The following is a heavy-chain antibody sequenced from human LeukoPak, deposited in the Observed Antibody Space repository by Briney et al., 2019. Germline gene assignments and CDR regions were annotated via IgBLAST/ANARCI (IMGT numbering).Heavy chain of an antibody. CDR1: GGSVSSGSYY. V-gene: IGHV4-61*03. J-gene: IGHJ5*01. CDR3: AREVSHSGWFES. Sequence: PSETLSLTCTVSGGSVSSGSYYWSWIRQPPGKGLEWIGYIYYSGSTDYNPSLKSLVTISVDASKNHVSLNVSSVTAADTAVYYCAREVSHSGWFESWGQGTLVTVSS. CDR2: IYYSGST.